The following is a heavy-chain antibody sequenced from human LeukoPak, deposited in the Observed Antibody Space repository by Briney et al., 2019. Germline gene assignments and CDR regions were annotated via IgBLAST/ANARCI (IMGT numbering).Heavy chain of an antibody. Sequence: GGSLRLSCAASRFTFSNYWMCWVRQIPGKGLEWVANIKQDGSQTHYVDSVKGRFTISRDNSKTSLFLQMNSLKDEDTAVYYCARSYGYFDYWGQGTLVTVSS. D-gene: IGHD3-10*01. CDR1: RFTFSNYW. CDR2: IKQDGSQT. CDR3: ARSYGYFDY. J-gene: IGHJ4*02. V-gene: IGHV3-7*02.